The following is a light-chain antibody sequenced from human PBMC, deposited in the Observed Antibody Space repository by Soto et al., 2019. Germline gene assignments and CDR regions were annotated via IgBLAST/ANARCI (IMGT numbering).Light chain of an antibody. CDR3: QSYESSLSGGV. Sequence: QSVLTQPPSVSGAPGQRVTISCTGSSSNIGAGYDVHWYQQLPGTAPKLLMYGNSNRPSGVPDRFSGSKSGTSASLAISGLQAEVEADYYCQSYESSLSGGVFGGGTKVTVL. CDR1: SSNIGAGYD. CDR2: GNS. V-gene: IGLV1-40*01. J-gene: IGLJ3*02.